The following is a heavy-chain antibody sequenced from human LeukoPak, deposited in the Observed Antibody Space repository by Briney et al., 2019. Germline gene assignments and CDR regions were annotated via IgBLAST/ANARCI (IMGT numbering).Heavy chain of an antibody. D-gene: IGHD3-10*01. CDR2: IRSKANSYAT. J-gene: IGHJ4*02. Sequence: AGGSLRLSCAASGFTFSGSAMHWVRQASGKGLEWVGRIRSKANSYATAYAASVKGRFTISRDDSKNTAYLQMNSLKTEDTAVYYCRASRGSGSYPDYWGQGTLVTVSS. V-gene: IGHV3-73*01. CDR1: GFTFSGSA. CDR3: RASRGSGSYPDY.